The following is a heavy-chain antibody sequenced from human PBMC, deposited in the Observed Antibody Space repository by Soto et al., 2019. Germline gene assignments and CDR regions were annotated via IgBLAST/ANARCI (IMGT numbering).Heavy chain of an antibody. CDR2: IYPSGTT. Sequence: SETLSLTCTVSGGSISSHYWNWVRQPAGRGLEWVGRIYPSGTTNYNPSLRSRVAMSIHTSQSHFSLIMTSVTAADTALYYCSSDDGVRELTWFDPWGLGTLVAVCS. J-gene: IGHJ5*02. CDR1: GGSISSHY. CDR3: SSDDGVRELTWFDP. D-gene: IGHD3-10*01. V-gene: IGHV4-4*07.